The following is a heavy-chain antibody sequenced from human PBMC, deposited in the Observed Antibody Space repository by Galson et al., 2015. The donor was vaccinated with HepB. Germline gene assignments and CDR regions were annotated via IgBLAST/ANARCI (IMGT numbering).Heavy chain of an antibody. CDR1: GFTFSSYA. J-gene: IGHJ4*02. CDR3: ARGRVVVVTASLGY. CDR2: ISYDGSNK. Sequence: SLRLSCAASGFTFSSYAMHWVRQAPGKGLEWVAVISYDGSNKYYADSVKGRFTISRDNSKNTLYLQMNSLRAEDTAVYYCARGRVVVVTASLGYWGQGTLVTVSS. D-gene: IGHD2-21*02. V-gene: IGHV3-30-3*01.